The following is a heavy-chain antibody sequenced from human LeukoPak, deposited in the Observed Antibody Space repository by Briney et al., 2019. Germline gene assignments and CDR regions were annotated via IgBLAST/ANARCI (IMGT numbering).Heavy chain of an antibody. CDR1: RFTFNTYA. J-gene: IGHJ4*02. D-gene: IGHD2-15*01. CDR2: ISSNADIT. CDR3: ATVKRDCSGGTCYSYDY. Sequence: GGSLRLSCVASRFTFNTYAVNWVRQAPVKGLEWVSAISSNADITYYADSVRGRFAISRDNSKNTVFLQMNSLRAEDTAVYYCATVKRDCSGGTCYSYDYWGQGTLVTVSS. V-gene: IGHV3-23*01.